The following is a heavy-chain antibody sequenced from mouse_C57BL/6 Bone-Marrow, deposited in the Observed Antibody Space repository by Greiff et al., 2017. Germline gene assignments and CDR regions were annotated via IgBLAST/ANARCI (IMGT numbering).Heavy chain of an antibody. D-gene: IGHD1-1*01. Sequence: EVKLVESEGGLVQPGSSMKLSCTASGFTFSDYYMAWVRQVPEKGLEWVANINYDGSSTYYLDSLKSRFIISRDNAKNILYLQMSSLKSEDTATYYCARDTDDRLYYAMDYWGQGTSVTVSS. V-gene: IGHV5-16*01. J-gene: IGHJ4*01. CDR1: GFTFSDYY. CDR3: ARDTDDRLYYAMDY. CDR2: INYDGSST.